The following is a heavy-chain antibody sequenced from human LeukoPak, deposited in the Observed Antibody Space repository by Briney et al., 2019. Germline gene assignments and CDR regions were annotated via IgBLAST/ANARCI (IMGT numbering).Heavy chain of an antibody. CDR3: ARGVPRSVWPLRGWFDP. J-gene: IGHJ5*02. CDR2: INHSGST. CDR1: GGSISSGSYY. V-gene: IGHV4-39*07. D-gene: IGHD3-16*01. Sequence: PSQTLSLTCTVSGGSISSGSYYWSWIRQPPGKGLEWIGEINHSGSTNYNPSLKSRVTISVDTSKNQFSLKLSSVTAADTAVHYCARGVPRSVWPLRGWFDPWGQGTLVTVSS.